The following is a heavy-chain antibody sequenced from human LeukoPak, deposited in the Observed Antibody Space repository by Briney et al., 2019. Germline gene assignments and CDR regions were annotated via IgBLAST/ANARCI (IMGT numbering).Heavy chain of an antibody. V-gene: IGHV1-24*01. J-gene: IGHJ3*02. CDR3: ATGVTHERYCSGGSWRQTVCAFDI. CDR2: FDPEDGET. D-gene: IGHD2-15*01. Sequence: ASVKVSCKVSGYTLTELSMHWVRQAPGKGLEWMGGFDPEDGETIYAQKFQGRVTMTEDTSTDTAYMELSSLRSGDTAVYYCATGVTHERYCSGGSWRQTVCAFDIWGQGTMVTVSS. CDR1: GYTLTELS.